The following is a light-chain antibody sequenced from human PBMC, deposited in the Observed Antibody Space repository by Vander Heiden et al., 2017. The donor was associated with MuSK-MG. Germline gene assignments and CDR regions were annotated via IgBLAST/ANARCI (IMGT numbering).Light chain of an antibody. CDR3: CSDAGNYTRV. V-gene: IGLV2-11*01. CDR1: SSDVGGYNY. Sequence: QSALTQPRSVSGSPGPSVTISCTGTSSDVGGYNYVSWYQQHPGKAPKLMIYDVSKRPSGVPDRFSGSKSGNTTSLTISGLEAEDEADYYCCSDAGNYTRVFGGGTKLTVL. CDR2: DVS. J-gene: IGLJ3*02.